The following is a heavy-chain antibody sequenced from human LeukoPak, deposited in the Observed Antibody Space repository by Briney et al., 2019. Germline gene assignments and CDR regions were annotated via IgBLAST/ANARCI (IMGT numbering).Heavy chain of an antibody. J-gene: IGHJ4*02. CDR3: ARMAYDFWSGYSDY. CDR1: GFTFSSYA. D-gene: IGHD3-3*01. V-gene: IGHV3-30*04. CDR2: ISYDGSNK. Sequence: GGSLRLSCAASGFTFSSYAMHWVRQAPGKGLEWVTVISYDGSNKYYADSVKGRFTISRDNSKNTLYLQMNSLRAEDTAVYYCARMAYDFWSGYSDYWGQGTLVTVSS.